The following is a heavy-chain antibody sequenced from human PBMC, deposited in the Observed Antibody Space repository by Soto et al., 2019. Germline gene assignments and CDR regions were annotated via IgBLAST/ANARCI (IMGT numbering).Heavy chain of an antibody. CDR2: INPSGGST. CDR1: GYTFTSYY. J-gene: IGHJ3*02. Sequence: ASVNXSCNASGYTFTSYYMHWVRQAPGQGLEWMGIINPSGGSTSYAQKFQGRVTMTRDTSTSTVYMELSSLRSEDTAVYYCARGGYGDYATDAFDIWGQGTMVTVSS. CDR3: ARGGYGDYATDAFDI. D-gene: IGHD4-17*01. V-gene: IGHV1-46*01.